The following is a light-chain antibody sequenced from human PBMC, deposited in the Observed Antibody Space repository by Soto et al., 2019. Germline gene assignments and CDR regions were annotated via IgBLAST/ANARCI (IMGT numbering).Light chain of an antibody. CDR3: AAWDDSLNGPV. Sequence: QAVVTQPPSASGAPGQRVTISCSGSDSNIGSDTANWYQQIPGTAPKLLIYNNNRRPSGVPERFSGSKSGTSDSLAISGLQSDDEADYYCAAWDDSLNGPVFCGGTKLTVL. J-gene: IGLJ2*01. CDR2: NNN. CDR1: DSNIGSDT. V-gene: IGLV1-44*01.